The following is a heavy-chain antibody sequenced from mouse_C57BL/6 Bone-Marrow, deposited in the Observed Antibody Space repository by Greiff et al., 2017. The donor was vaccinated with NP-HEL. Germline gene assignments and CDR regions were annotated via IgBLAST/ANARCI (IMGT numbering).Heavy chain of an antibody. V-gene: IGHV5-6*01. Sequence: EVKLVGSGGDLVKPGGSLKLSCAASGFTFSSYGMSWVRQTPDKRLEWVATISSGGSYTYYPDSVKGRFTISRDNAKNTLYLQMSSLKSEDTAMYYCARDGYYLDYWGQGTTLTVSS. CDR3: ARDGYYLDY. CDR1: GFTFSSYG. J-gene: IGHJ2*01. D-gene: IGHD2-3*01. CDR2: ISSGGSYT.